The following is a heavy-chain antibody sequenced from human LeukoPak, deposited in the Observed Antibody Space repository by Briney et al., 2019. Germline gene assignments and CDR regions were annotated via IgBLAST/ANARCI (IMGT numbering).Heavy chain of an antibody. Sequence: GGSLRLSCAASGFTFSSYGMHWVRQAPGKGLEWVAVIWYDGSNKYCADSVKGRFTISRDNSKNTLYLQMNSLRAEDTAVYYCARDVFPSYDSTTAPFDYWGQGTLVTVSS. D-gene: IGHD3-22*01. J-gene: IGHJ4*02. CDR1: GFTFSSYG. CDR2: IWYDGSNK. V-gene: IGHV3-33*01. CDR3: ARDVFPSYDSTTAPFDY.